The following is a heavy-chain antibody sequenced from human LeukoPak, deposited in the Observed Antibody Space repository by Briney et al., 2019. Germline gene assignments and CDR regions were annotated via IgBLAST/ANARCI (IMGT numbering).Heavy chain of an antibody. V-gene: IGHV4-59*01. CDR3: ARVPRSYYYYYMDV. CDR1: GGSISGYH. CDR2: IYYSGSS. J-gene: IGHJ6*03. Sequence: SETLSLTCTVSGGSISGYHWSWIRQPPGKGLEWLGYIYYSGSSNYNPSLKSRVTISADTSKNQSSLKLSSVTAADTAVYYCARVPRSYYYYYMDVWGKGTTVTVSS.